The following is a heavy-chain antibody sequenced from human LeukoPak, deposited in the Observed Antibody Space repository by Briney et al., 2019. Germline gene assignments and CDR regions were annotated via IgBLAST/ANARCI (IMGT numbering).Heavy chain of an antibody. Sequence: PSETLSLTCTVSGGSINSGGYYWTWIRQHPGKGLEWIGYIYYSGSTYYNPSLKSRLTISLDMSKNQFSLRLSSVTAADTAVYYCARVHSGSYYADYYYYMDVWGKGTTVTVSS. CDR3: ARVHSGSYYADYYYYMDV. CDR2: IYYSGST. J-gene: IGHJ6*03. V-gene: IGHV4-31*03. CDR1: GGSINSGGYY. D-gene: IGHD1-26*01.